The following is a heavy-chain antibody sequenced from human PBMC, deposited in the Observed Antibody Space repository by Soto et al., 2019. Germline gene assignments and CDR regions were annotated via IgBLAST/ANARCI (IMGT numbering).Heavy chain of an antibody. Sequence: GGSLRLSCAASGFTFTSYAMSWVRQAPGKGLEWVSAISGSGGSTYYADSVKGRFTISRDNAKDTLYLQMNSLRAEDTAVYYCARALARGYYYYGMDVWGQGTTVTVSS. D-gene: IGHD3-10*01. CDR1: GFTFTSYA. CDR2: ISGSGGST. CDR3: ARALARGYYYYGMDV. J-gene: IGHJ6*02. V-gene: IGHV3-23*01.